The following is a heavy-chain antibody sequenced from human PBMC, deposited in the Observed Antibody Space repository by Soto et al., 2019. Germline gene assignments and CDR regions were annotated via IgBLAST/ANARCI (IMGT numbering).Heavy chain of an antibody. CDR2: IIPIFGTA. CDR3: ARDFSPLEPRNSYGYLGYYYGMDV. J-gene: IGHJ6*02. Sequence: SVKVSCKASGGTFSSYAISWVRQAPGQGLEWMGGIIPIFGTANYAQKFQGRVTITADESTSTAYMELSSLRSEDTAVYYCARDFSPLEPRNSYGYLGYYYGMDVWGQGTTVTVSS. CDR1: GGTFSSYA. V-gene: IGHV1-69*13. D-gene: IGHD5-18*01.